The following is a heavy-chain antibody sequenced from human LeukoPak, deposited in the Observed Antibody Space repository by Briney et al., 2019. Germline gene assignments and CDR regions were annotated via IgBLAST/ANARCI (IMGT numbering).Heavy chain of an antibody. D-gene: IGHD3-22*01. CDR3: ANPNRYYDSSGYRY. CDR2: ISGGGGST. CDR1: GFTFSSYA. Sequence: PGGSLRLSCAASGFTFSSYAMSWVRQAPGKGLEWVSAISGGGGSTHYADSVKGRFTISRDNSKNTLYLQMSSLRAGDTAVYYCANPNRYYDSSGYRYWGQGTLVTVSS. J-gene: IGHJ4*02. V-gene: IGHV3-23*01.